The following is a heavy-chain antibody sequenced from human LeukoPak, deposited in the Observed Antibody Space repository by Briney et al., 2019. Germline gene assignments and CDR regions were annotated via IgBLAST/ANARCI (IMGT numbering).Heavy chain of an antibody. CDR1: GDSINSGGYY. CDR2: IYYSGST. Sequence: PSQTLSLTCTVSGDSINSGGYYWTWIRQPPGRGLEWIGYIYYSGSTYYNPSLRSRETLSLDTSKNQFSLNLNSVTAADTAVYYCASQANFYDGSGYFRPWGQRTLVTVSS. V-gene: IGHV4-31*03. J-gene: IGHJ1*01. D-gene: IGHD3-22*01. CDR3: ASQANFYDGSGYFRP.